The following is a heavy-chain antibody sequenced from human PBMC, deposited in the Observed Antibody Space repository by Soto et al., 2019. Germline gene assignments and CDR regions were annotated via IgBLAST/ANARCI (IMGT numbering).Heavy chain of an antibody. D-gene: IGHD6-13*01. V-gene: IGHV3-11*01. CDR1: GFTFSDYY. Sequence: GGSLRLSCAASGFTFSDYYMSWIRQAPGKGLEWVSYISSSGSTIYYADSVKGRFTISRDNAKNSLYLQMNSLRAEDTAVYYCASWTAAGTHNYYGMDVWGQGTTVTVSS. CDR2: ISSSGSTI. J-gene: IGHJ6*02. CDR3: ASWTAAGTHNYYGMDV.